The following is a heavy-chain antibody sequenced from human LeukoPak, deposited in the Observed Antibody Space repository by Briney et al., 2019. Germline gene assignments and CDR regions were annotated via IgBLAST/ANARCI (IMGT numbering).Heavy chain of an antibody. CDR1: GGSISSSSYY. Sequence: PSETLSLTCTVSGGSISSSSYYWGWIRQPPGKGLEWIGSIYYSGSTYYNPSLKSRVTISVDTSKNQFSLKLSSVTAADTAVYYCAASIAAAGSRRVDYWGQGTLVTVSS. J-gene: IGHJ4*02. CDR2: IYYSGST. V-gene: IGHV4-39*07. D-gene: IGHD6-13*01. CDR3: AASIAAAGSRRVDY.